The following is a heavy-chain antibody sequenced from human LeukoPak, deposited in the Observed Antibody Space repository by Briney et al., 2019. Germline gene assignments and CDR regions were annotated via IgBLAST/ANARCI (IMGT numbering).Heavy chain of an antibody. CDR1: RFTFSNYW. V-gene: IGHV3-7*01. Sequence: GGSLRLSCAASRFTFSNYWMSWVRQAPGKGLDWVANIKQDGSGKYYVDSVKGRFTISRDNAKNSLYLQMNRLRAEDTAVYYCARDDYCSGGNCYSGPEFDPWGQGTLVTVSS. J-gene: IGHJ5*02. CDR2: IKQDGSGK. CDR3: ARDDYCSGGNCYSGPEFDP. D-gene: IGHD2-15*01.